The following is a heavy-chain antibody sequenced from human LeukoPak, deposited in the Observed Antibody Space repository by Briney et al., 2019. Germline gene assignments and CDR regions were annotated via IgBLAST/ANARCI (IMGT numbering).Heavy chain of an antibody. CDR3: ARDPYSSGWYDY. CDR1: GYTFTGYY. D-gene: IGHD6-19*01. Sequence: ASVKVSRKASGYTFTGYYMHWVRQAPGQGLEWMGWINPNSGGTNYAQKFQGRVTMTRDTSISTAYMELSRLRSDDTAVYYCARDPYSSGWYDYWGQGTLVTVSS. V-gene: IGHV1-2*02. J-gene: IGHJ4*02. CDR2: INPNSGGT.